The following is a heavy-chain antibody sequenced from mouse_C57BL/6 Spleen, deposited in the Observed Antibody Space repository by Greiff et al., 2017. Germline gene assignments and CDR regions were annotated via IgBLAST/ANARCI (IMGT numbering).Heavy chain of an antibody. J-gene: IGHJ4*01. CDR3: AREKGAMDY. Sequence: VKLMESGAELVRPGTSVKVSCKASGYAFTNYLLEWVKQRPGQGLEWIGVINPGSGGTNYNEKFKGKATLTADKSASTAYMQLSSLTSEDSAVYFCAREKGAMDYWGQGTSVTVSS. CDR2: INPGSGGT. V-gene: IGHV1-54*01. CDR1: GYAFTNYL.